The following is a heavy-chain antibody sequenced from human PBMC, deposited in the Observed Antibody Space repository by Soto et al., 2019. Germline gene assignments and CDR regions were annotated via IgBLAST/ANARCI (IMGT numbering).Heavy chain of an antibody. CDR2: INHSGST. V-gene: IGHV4-34*01. CDR3: ARSGYNWNYSPHTKEYNWFDP. J-gene: IGHJ5*02. Sequence: SETLSLTCAVYGGSFSGYYWSWIRQPPGKGLEWIGEINHSGSTNYNPSLKSRVTISVDTSKNQFSLKLSSVTAADTAVYYCARSGYNWNYSPHTKEYNWFDPWGQGTLVTVSS. CDR1: GGSFSGYY. D-gene: IGHD1-1*01.